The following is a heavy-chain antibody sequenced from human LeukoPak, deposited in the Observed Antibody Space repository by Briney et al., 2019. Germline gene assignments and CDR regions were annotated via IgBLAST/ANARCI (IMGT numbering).Heavy chain of an antibody. CDR3: AKVGPTPYYYYMDV. Sequence: GGSLRLSCAASGFTFSSYGMHWVRQAPGKGLEWVAFIRHDGSNKYYADFVKDRFTISRDNSKNTLYLQVNSLRAEDTAVYYCAKVGPTPYYYYMDVWGKGTTVTISS. V-gene: IGHV3-30*02. CDR2: IRHDGSNK. CDR1: GFTFSSYG. J-gene: IGHJ6*03.